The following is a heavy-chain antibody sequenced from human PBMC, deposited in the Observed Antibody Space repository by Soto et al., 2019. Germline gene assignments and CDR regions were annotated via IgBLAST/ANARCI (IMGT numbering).Heavy chain of an antibody. CDR1: GGTFSSYA. CDR2: IIPIFGTA. Sequence: ASVKVSCKASGGTFSSYAISWVRQAPGQGLEWMGGIIPIFGTANYAQKFQGRVTITADKSTSTAYMELSSRRSEDTAVYYCARPKSPYDSSGYYPFDYWGQGTLVTVSS. CDR3: ARPKSPYDSSGYYPFDY. V-gene: IGHV1-69*06. D-gene: IGHD3-22*01. J-gene: IGHJ4*02.